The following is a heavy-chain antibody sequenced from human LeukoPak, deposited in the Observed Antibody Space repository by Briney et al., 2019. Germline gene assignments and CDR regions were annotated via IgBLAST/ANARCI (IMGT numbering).Heavy chain of an antibody. J-gene: IGHJ6*02. Sequence: ASVKVSCKASGGTFSSYAISWVRQAPGQGLEWMGWISAYNGNTNYAQKLQGRVTMTTDTSTSTAYMELRSLRSDDTAVYYCARERVIAVAGTDYYYGMDVWGQGTTVTVSS. V-gene: IGHV1-18*01. CDR1: GGTFSSYA. D-gene: IGHD6-19*01. CDR2: ISAYNGNT. CDR3: ARERVIAVAGTDYYYGMDV.